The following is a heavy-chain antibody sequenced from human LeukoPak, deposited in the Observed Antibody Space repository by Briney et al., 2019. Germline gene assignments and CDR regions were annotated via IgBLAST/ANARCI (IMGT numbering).Heavy chain of an antibody. CDR1: GGSISSYY. CDR2: IYYSGST. J-gene: IGHJ5*02. CDR3: ARLNYPRYNWKKGPLFDP. V-gene: IGHV4-59*12. D-gene: IGHD1-1*01. Sequence: RPSETLSLTCTVSGGSISSYYWSWIRQPPGKGLEWIGYIYYSGSTNYNPSLKSRVTISVDTSKNQFSLKLSSVTAADTAVYYCARLNYPRYNWKKGPLFDPWGQGTLVTVSS.